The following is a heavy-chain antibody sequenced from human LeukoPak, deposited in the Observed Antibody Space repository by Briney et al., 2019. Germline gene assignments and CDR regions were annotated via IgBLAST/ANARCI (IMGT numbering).Heavy chain of an antibody. D-gene: IGHD1-26*01. Sequence: PSETLSLTCTVSGYSISSGYYWSWIRQPPGKGLEWIGSIYYSGSTYYNPSLKSRVTISVDTSKNQFSLKLSSVTAADTAVYYCASLSRSGSYPDYWGQGTLVTVSS. V-gene: IGHV4-38-2*02. CDR3: ASLSRSGSYPDY. J-gene: IGHJ4*02. CDR1: GYSISSGYY. CDR2: IYYSGST.